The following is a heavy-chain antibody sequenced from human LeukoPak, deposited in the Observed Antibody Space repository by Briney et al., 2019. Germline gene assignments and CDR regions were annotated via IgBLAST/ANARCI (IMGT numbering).Heavy chain of an antibody. J-gene: IGHJ4*02. CDR1: GFTFGSYW. CDR2: INSDGSST. V-gene: IGHV3-74*01. D-gene: IGHD6-6*01. Sequence: GGSLRLSCAASGFTFGSYWMHWVRQAPGKGLVWVSRINSDGSSTSYADSVRGRFSISRDNAKSTLYLQMNSLRAEDTAVYYCARGLSGYASSLGYWGQGTLVTVSA. CDR3: ARGLSGYASSLGY.